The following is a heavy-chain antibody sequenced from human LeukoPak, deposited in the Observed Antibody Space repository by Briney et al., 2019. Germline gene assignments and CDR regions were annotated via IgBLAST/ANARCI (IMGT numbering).Heavy chain of an antibody. V-gene: IGHV1-18*01. Sequence: ASVKVSCKASGYNLTTSVVSWVRQAPGQGLEWMGWISAYNGNTNYAQRFQGRVTMTTDTATSTAYMELRSLRYDDTAVYYCARVGGSYWNYFDYWGQGSLVTVS. CDR3: ARVGGSYWNYFDY. J-gene: IGHJ4*02. CDR1: GYNLTTSV. CDR2: ISAYNGNT. D-gene: IGHD1-26*01.